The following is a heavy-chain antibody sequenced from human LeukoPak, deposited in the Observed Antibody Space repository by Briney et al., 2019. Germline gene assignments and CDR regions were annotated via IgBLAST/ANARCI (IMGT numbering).Heavy chain of an antibody. CDR1: GFTISNYD. J-gene: IGHJ4*02. Sequence: GRSLRLSCAASGFTISNYDMHWVRQAPGQGLEWVALISYDGSNKYYADSVKGRFTISRDNSKNTLYLQMNSLRAEDTAVYYCTRDMGGTYFDYWGQGTLVTVSS. D-gene: IGHD1-26*01. CDR2: ISYDGSNK. CDR3: TRDMGGTYFDY. V-gene: IGHV3-30*03.